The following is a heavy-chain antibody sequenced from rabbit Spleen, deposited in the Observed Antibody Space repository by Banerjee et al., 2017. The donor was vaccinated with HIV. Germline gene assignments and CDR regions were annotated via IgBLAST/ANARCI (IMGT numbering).Heavy chain of an antibody. CDR3: ARDTGSSFSSYGMDL. J-gene: IGHJ6*01. CDR1: GFSFSSSDY. CDR2: IAGSSSGFT. D-gene: IGHD8-1*01. Sequence: QEQLVESGGDLVKPGASLTLTCTASGFSFSSSDYMCWVRQAPGKGLEWISCIAGSSSGFTYPATWAKVRFTCSKSSSTTVTLQMTSLTVADTATYFCARDTGSSFSSYGMDLWGPGTLVTVS. V-gene: IGHV1S45*01.